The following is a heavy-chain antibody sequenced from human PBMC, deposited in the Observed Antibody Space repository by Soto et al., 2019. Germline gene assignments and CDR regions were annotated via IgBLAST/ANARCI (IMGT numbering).Heavy chain of an antibody. CDR1: GFTFSSYA. J-gene: IGHJ6*02. Sequence: GGSLRLSCAASGFTFSSYAMSWVRQAPGKGLEWVSAISGSGGSTYYADSVKGRFTISRDNSKNTLYLQMNSLRAEDTAVYYCVADYALGYYYYGMDVWGQGTTVTVSS. CDR3: VADYALGYYYYGMDV. D-gene: IGHD4-17*01. CDR2: ISGSGGST. V-gene: IGHV3-23*01.